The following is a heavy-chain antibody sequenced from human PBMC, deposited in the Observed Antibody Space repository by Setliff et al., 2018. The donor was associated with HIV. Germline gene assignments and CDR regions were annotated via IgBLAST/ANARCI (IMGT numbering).Heavy chain of an antibody. D-gene: IGHD2-15*01. CDR1: GGTFSSYA. CDR3: ARDLSHAVVVSASAFHI. CDR2: IIPIFGTA. V-gene: IGHV1-69*06. Sequence: GASVKVSCKASGGTFSSYAISWVRQAPGQGLEWVGGIIPIFGTANYAQKFQGRVTVTADKSTSTAYMELSSLRSEDTAVYYCARDLSHAVVVSASAFHIWGQGTMVTVSS. J-gene: IGHJ3*02.